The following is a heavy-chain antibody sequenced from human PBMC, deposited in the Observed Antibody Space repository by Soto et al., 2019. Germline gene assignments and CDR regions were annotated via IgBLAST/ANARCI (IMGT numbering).Heavy chain of an antibody. Sequence: QITLKESGPTLVKPTQTLTLTCTFSGFSLRTSGVNVGWFRQPPGKALEWLALLNWDDAKRYSPSLKNRVTISNYTSXNQVVLTLTNVDPVDTGTYYCAHRPDNWNYAGFDYWGQGTLVTVSS. J-gene: IGHJ4*02. CDR1: GFSLRTSGVN. D-gene: IGHD1-7*01. CDR3: AHRPDNWNYAGFDY. CDR2: LNWDDAK. V-gene: IGHV2-5*02.